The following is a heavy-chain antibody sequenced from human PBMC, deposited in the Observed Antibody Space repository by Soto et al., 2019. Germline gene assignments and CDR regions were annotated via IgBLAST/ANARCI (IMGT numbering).Heavy chain of an antibody. CDR2: INPNSGGT. V-gene: IGHV1-2*04. CDR3: ARGHYDILTGYYTPFDY. J-gene: IGHJ4*02. Sequence: ASVKVSCKASGYTFTRSGISWVRQAPGQGREWMGWINPNSGGTNYAQKFQGWVTMTRDTAISTAYMELSRLRSDDTAVYYCARGHYDILTGYYTPFDYWGQGTLVTVSS. CDR1: GYTFTRSG. D-gene: IGHD3-9*01.